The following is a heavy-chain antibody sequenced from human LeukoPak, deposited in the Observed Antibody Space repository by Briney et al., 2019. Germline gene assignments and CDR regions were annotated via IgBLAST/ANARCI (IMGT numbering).Heavy chain of an antibody. J-gene: IGHJ3*02. V-gene: IGHV4-4*07. D-gene: IGHD1-26*01. CDR3: ARDSGSDPGAWGAFDI. CDR1: GGSISSYY. CDR2: IYTSGST. Sequence: PSQTLSLTCTVSGGSISSYYWSWIRQPAGKGLEWIGRIYTSGSTNYNPSLKSRVTMSVDTSKNQFSLKLSSVTAADTAVYYCARDSGSDPGAWGAFDIWGQGTMVTVSS.